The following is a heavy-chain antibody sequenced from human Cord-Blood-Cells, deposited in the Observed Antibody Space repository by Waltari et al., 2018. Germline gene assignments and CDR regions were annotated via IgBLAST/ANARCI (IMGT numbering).Heavy chain of an antibody. CDR1: GYTFTGYY. D-gene: IGHD6-19*01. Sequence: QVQLVQSGAEVKKPGASVKVSCKASGYTFTGYYMHWGRQAPGQGREWMGWINPARGGTDYARTFPGWVTMTRDTSISTAYVELSRLRSDDTAVYYCARGSSGWYFDYWGPGTLVTVSS. J-gene: IGHJ4*02. CDR2: INPARGGT. V-gene: IGHV1-2*04. CDR3: ARGSSGWYFDY.